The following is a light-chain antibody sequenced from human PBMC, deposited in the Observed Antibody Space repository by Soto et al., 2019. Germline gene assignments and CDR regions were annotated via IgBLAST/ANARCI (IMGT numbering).Light chain of an antibody. J-gene: IGKJ4*01. CDR1: QGISNY. CDR3: QNYNNAPRLT. Sequence: DLQMTQSPSSLSASVGDRVTITCRASQGISNYLAWYQQKPGKVPKVLIYAASTLQSGVPSRFSGSGSGTDFTLTISSLQPEDVATYYCQNYNNAPRLTFGGGTKVEIK. CDR2: AAS. V-gene: IGKV1-27*01.